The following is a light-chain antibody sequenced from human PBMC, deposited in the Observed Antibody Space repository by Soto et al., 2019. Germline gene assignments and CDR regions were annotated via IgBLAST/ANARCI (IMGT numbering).Light chain of an antibody. Sequence: EIVMTQSPATLSLSPGERATLYCRASQSMSNNLAWYQQKPGQAPRLLIYGASTRTTGIPARFNGRGSGTEFTLTISSLQPDDFATYYCQHYNSYSEAFGQGTKVDIK. J-gene: IGKJ1*01. CDR3: QHYNSYSEA. V-gene: IGKV3-15*01. CDR2: GAS. CDR1: QSMSNN.